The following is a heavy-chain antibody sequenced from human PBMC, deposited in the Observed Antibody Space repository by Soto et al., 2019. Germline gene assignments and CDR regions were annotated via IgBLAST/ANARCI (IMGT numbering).Heavy chain of an antibody. CDR3: ARDARQSLEFSRKYWYFDL. CDR1: GGTFSSYA. Sequence: QVQLVQSGAEVKKPGSSVKVSCKASGGTFSSYAISWVRQAPGQGLEWMGGIIPIFGTANYAQKFQGRVTITADESTSTAYMELSSLRAEDTAVYYCARDARQSLEFSRKYWYFDLWGRGTLVTVSS. CDR2: IIPIFGTA. J-gene: IGHJ2*01. V-gene: IGHV1-69*01. D-gene: IGHD3-3*01.